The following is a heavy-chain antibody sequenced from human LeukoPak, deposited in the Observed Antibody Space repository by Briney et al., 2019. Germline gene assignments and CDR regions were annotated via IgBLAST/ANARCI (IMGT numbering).Heavy chain of an antibody. CDR3: AKQHYYDSGSYYY. V-gene: IGHV3-23*01. D-gene: IGHD3-10*01. J-gene: IGHJ4*02. CDR2: TSGNGGRT. CDR1: GFTFITYA. Sequence: PGESLRLSCAASGFTFITYAMSWVRQAPGKGLEWVSGTSGNGGRTFYADSVEGRFTISRDNSKNTLYLQMNSLRAEDTAVYYCAKQHYYDSGSYYYWGQGTLVTVSS.